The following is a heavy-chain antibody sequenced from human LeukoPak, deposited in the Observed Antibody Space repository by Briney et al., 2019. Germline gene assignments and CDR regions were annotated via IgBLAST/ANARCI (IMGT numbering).Heavy chain of an antibody. D-gene: IGHD1-26*01. V-gene: IGHV4-34*01. CDR1: GGSFSGYY. CDR2: INHSGST. Sequence: PSETLSLTCAVYGGSFSGYYWSWIRQPPGKGLEWIGEINHSGSTNYNPSLKSRVTIPVETSKNQFSLKLSSVTAADTAVYYCARGRIVGATTREGGDYWGQGTLVTVSS. CDR3: ARGRIVGATTREGGDY. J-gene: IGHJ4*02.